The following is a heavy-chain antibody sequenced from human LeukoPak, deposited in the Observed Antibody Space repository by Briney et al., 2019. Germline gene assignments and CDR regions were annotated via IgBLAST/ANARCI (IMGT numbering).Heavy chain of an antibody. CDR2: INPDGSWG. V-gene: IGHV3-7*01. CDR3: ARSTVTPGYFDY. CDR1: GFTFSSHW. J-gene: IGHJ4*02. Sequence: GGSLRLSCGASGFTFSSHWMSWVRQAPGKGLEWVAIINPDGSWGTFMDSVKGRFTISRDNAKNSLFLQMNSLRAEDTAVYYCARSTVTPGYFDYWGQGTLVTVSS. D-gene: IGHD4-17*01.